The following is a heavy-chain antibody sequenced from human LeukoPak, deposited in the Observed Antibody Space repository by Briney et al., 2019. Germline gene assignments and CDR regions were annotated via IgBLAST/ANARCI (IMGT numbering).Heavy chain of an antibody. J-gene: IGHJ4*02. CDR2: ISSSGSHM. V-gene: IGHV3-21*01. Sequence: GGSLRLSCAASGFTFSSYSMNWVRQPPGKGLEWVSSISSSGSHMYYADTVKCRFTISRDNAKNSLYLQMNSLRAEDTAVYYCAGLTFGGVIGFDYWGQGTLVTVSS. D-gene: IGHD3-16*02. CDR1: GFTFSSYS. CDR3: AGLTFGGVIGFDY.